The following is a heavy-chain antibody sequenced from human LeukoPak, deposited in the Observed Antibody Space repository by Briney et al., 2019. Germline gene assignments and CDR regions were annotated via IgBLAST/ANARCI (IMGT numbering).Heavy chain of an antibody. Sequence: SGTLSLTCAVSGGSISSSNWWSWVRQPPGKGLEWIGEIYHSGSTSYNPSLKSRVTISVDKSKNQFSLRLSSVTAADTAVYYCARSYSSSPRFDYWGQGTLVTVSS. CDR3: ARSYSSSPRFDY. CDR1: GGSISSSNW. J-gene: IGHJ4*02. D-gene: IGHD6-13*01. V-gene: IGHV4-4*02. CDR2: IYHSGST.